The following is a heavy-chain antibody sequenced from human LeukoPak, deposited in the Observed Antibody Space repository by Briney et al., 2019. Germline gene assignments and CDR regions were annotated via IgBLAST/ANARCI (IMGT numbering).Heavy chain of an antibody. CDR1: GYTFTSYY. J-gene: IGHJ6*03. CDR3: ARDPGYYDSYDYASYYDYMDV. Sequence: ASVKVSCKASGYTFTSYYIHWVRQAPGQGLEWMGIINPSDGSATYAEKFQGRVTMTRDMSTSTVYMDLSSLRSEDAAVYYCARDPGYYDSYDYASYYDYMDVWGKGTTVTVSS. V-gene: IGHV1-46*01. D-gene: IGHD3-16*01. CDR2: INPSDGSA.